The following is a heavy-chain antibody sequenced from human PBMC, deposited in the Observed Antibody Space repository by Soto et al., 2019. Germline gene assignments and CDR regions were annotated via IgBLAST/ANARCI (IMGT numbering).Heavy chain of an antibody. Sequence: DVQLVESGGGLVQPGGSLRLSGAASGFGFSAYWMHWVRQTPEKGLEWVARVSQGGTGAVYADSVKGRFTISRVNARNTLLFQITPLGAGETTLYSCARVPDGPTLAVRDPDAYWGQGTQVTVSS. J-gene: IGHJ4*02. CDR1: GFGFSAYW. CDR3: ARVPDGPTLAVRDPDAY. V-gene: IGHV3-74*01. CDR2: VSQGGTGA. D-gene: IGHD3-10*02.